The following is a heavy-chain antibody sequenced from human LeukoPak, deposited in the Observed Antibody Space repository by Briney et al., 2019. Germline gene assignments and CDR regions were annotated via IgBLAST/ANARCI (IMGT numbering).Heavy chain of an antibody. D-gene: IGHD6-19*01. Sequence: PGRSLRLSCAASGFTFSTYTMHWVRQAPGKGLEWVAVISYDGSNKYYADSVKGRFTISRDNSKNTLFLLMNSLRAEDTAVYYCARPRYTSGWSDFDSWGQGTLVTVSS. J-gene: IGHJ4*02. CDR2: ISYDGSNK. CDR3: ARPRYTSGWSDFDS. V-gene: IGHV3-30*04. CDR1: GFTFSTYT.